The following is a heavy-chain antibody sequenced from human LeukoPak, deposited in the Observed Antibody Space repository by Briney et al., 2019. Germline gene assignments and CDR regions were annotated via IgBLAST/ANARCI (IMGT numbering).Heavy chain of an antibody. J-gene: IGHJ4*02. V-gene: IGHV1-2*06. D-gene: IGHD1-1*01. CDR3: ARRTHDY. Sequence: ASVKVSCKASGSTFTGYYMHWIRQAPGQGLEWMGRINPNSGDTDYAQKFQGRVTMTRDTSITTLYMELSSLRSDDTAAYYCARRTHDYWGQGTLVTVSS. CDR1: GSTFTGYY. CDR2: INPNSGDT.